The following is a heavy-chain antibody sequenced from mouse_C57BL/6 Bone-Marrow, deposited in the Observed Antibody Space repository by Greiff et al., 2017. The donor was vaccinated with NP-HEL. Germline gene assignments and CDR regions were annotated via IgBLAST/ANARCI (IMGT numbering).Heavy chain of an antibody. D-gene: IGHD2-1*01. J-gene: IGHJ4*01. CDR1: GYTFTSYW. Sequence: VQLQQPGAELVKPGASVKLSCKASGYTFTSYWMHWVKQRPGQGLEWIGMIHPNSGSTNYNEKFKSKATLTVDKSSSTAYMQLSSLTSEDSAVYDCARGGIYDNYGLFDYWGQGTSVTVSS. CDR3: ARGGIYDNYGLFDY. V-gene: IGHV1-64*01. CDR2: IHPNSGST.